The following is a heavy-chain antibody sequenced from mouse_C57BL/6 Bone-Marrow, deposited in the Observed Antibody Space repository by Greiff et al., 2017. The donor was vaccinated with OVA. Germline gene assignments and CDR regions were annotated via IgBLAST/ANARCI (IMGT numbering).Heavy chain of an antibody. CDR2: INPYNGGT. Sequence: EVQLQESGPVLVKPGASVKMSCKASGYTFTDYYMNWVKQSHGKSLEWIGVINPYNGGTSYNQKFKGKATLTVDKSSSTAYMELNSLTSEDSAVYYCAHYYGNYGFAYWGQGTLVTVSA. D-gene: IGHD2-1*01. CDR3: AHYYGNYGFAY. J-gene: IGHJ3*01. V-gene: IGHV1-19*01. CDR1: GYTFTDYY.